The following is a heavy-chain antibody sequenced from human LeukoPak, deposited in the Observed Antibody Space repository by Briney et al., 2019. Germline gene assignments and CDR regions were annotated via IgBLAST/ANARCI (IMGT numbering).Heavy chain of an antibody. V-gene: IGHV3-23*01. D-gene: IGHD2-2*01. J-gene: IGHJ4*02. CDR1: GFTFSSYA. CDR2: ISGSGGST. CDR3: AKGRTVVPAYFDY. Sequence: GGSLRLSCAASGFTFSSYAMSWVRQAPGKGLEWVSAISGSGGSTYYADPVKGRFTISRDNSKNTLYLQMNSLRAEDTAVYYCAKGRTVVPAYFDYWGQGTLVTVSS.